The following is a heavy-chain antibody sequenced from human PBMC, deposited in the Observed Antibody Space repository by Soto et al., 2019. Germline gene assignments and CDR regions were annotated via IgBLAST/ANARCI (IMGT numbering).Heavy chain of an antibody. CDR3: ARKGVAFDY. D-gene: IGHD3-3*01. Sequence: GGSLRLSCAASGFTFSSYSMNWVRQAPGKGLEWISYISTTSSSIYYADSVKGRFTISRDNAKNSHFLQMNSLRDEDTAVYYCARKGVAFDYWRQRALVTVSS. J-gene: IGHJ4*02. CDR2: ISTTSSSI. CDR1: GFTFSSYS. V-gene: IGHV3-48*02.